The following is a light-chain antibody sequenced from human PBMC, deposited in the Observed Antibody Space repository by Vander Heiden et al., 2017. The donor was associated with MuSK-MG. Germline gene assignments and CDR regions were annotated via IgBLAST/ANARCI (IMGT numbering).Light chain of an antibody. CDR3: PKYDNLRT. V-gene: IGKV1-33*01. Sequence: QLAQSPSSLSASVGDRVTITCQASQDISNYLNWYQQKPGKAPKLLIYDASNLETGVPSRFSESGSGTDFTIALRTLEPGENATKKCPKYDNLRTFGHGTKVEIK. J-gene: IGKJ1*01. CDR2: DAS. CDR1: QDISNY.